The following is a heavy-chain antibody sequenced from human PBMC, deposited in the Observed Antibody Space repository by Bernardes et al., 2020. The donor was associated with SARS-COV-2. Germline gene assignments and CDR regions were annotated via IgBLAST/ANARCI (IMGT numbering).Heavy chain of an antibody. CDR3: ARTDYYDNDGYSHWYFDL. V-gene: IGHV5-51*01. J-gene: IGHJ2*01. CDR1: GYSFTSKW. Sequence: GESLKISCQASGYSFTSKWIGWVRQKPGKGLEWMGIIHPTDSDIRYSPSFQGQVTISADKYTNTAYLHWSSLKASDTAMYYCARTDYYDNDGYSHWYFDLWGRGTLVTVSS. CDR2: IHPTDSDI. D-gene: IGHD3-22*01.